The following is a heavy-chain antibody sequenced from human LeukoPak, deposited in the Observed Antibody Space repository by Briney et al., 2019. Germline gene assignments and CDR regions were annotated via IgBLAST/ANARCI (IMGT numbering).Heavy chain of an antibody. CDR3: ARDIEYSSSFDY. V-gene: IGHV1-2*06. CDR2: INPNSGGT. CDR1: GYTFTGYY. J-gene: IGHJ4*02. D-gene: IGHD6-6*01. Sequence: ASVTVSCKASGYTFTGYYMHWVRQAPGQGLEWMGRINPNSGGTNYAQKFQGRVTMTRDTSISTAYMELSRLRSDDTAVYYCARDIEYSSSFDYWGQGTLVTVSS.